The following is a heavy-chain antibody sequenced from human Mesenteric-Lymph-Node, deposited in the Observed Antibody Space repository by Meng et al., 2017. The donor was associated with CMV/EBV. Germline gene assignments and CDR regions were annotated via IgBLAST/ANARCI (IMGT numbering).Heavy chain of an antibody. Sequence: GGSLRLSCAASGFTVSSNYMTWVRQAPGKGLEWVSIIYSGGSSTYYADSVKGRFTISRDNSKNTLYLQMNSLRAEDTAVYYCAKPRASIYYDSSGYNLGDFDYWGQGTLVTVSS. CDR2: IYSGGSST. J-gene: IGHJ4*02. D-gene: IGHD3-22*01. CDR1: GFTVSSNY. V-gene: IGHV3-53*01. CDR3: AKPRASIYYDSSGYNLGDFDY.